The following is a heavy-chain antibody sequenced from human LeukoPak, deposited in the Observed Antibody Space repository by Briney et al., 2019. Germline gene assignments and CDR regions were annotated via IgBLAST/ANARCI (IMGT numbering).Heavy chain of an antibody. Sequence: ASVKVSCKASGYTFTGYYMHWVRQAPGQGLEWMGWINPNSGGSNYAQKFQGRVTMTRDTSISTAYMELSRLRSDDTAVYYCARVVVVIKTPSLYYFDYWGQGTLVTVSS. CDR1: GYTFTGYY. D-gene: IGHD3-22*01. CDR3: ARVVVVIKTPSLYYFDY. CDR2: INPNSGGS. V-gene: IGHV1-2*02. J-gene: IGHJ4*02.